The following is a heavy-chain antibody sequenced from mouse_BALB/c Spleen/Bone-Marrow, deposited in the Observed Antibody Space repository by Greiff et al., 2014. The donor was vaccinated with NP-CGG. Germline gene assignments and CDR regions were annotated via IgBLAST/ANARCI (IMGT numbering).Heavy chain of an antibody. Sequence: QVQLQQFGAELVRPGTAVNVSCKASGYAFTNYLIEWVKQRPGQGLEWIGVINPGSGGANYNEKFKGKATLTADKSSSTAYMQLSSLTSDDSAVYFCARFGRYYFDYWGQGTTLTVSS. CDR2: INPGSGGA. CDR1: GYAFTNYL. V-gene: IGHV1-54*01. J-gene: IGHJ2*01. CDR3: ARFGRYYFDY.